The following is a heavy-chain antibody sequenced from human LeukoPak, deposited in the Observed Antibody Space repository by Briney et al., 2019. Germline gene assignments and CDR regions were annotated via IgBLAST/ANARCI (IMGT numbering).Heavy chain of an antibody. CDR1: GYTFTSYY. V-gene: IGHV1-2*02. J-gene: IGHJ6*03. CDR3: AREVVVAAAYYYYYYMDV. Sequence: ASVKVSCKASGYTFTSYYMHWVRQAPGQGLEWMGWINPNSGGTNYAQKFQGRVTMTRDTSISTAYMELSRLRSDDTAVYYCAREVVVAAAYYYYYYMDVWGKGTTVTISS. CDR2: INPNSGGT. D-gene: IGHD2-15*01.